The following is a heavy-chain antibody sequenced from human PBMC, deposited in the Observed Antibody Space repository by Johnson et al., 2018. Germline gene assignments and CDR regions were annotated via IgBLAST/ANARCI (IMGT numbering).Heavy chain of an antibody. V-gene: IGHV3-30-3*01. CDR1: TFTFSGYT. D-gene: IGHD1-7*01. J-gene: IGHJ3*02. Sequence: VQLLESGGGVVQPGRSLRLSCAASTFTFSGYTMHWVRQAPGKGLEWVAVISYDGSQKYYADSVKGRFTISRDNFKNTLYLQMNSLRPEDTTIYYCTREARGTTGAFDIWGQGTMVTVSS. CDR3: TREARGTTGAFDI. CDR2: ISYDGSQK.